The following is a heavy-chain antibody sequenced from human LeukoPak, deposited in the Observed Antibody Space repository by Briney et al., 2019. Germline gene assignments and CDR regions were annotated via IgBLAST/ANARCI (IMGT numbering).Heavy chain of an antibody. CDR2: ISSSSSYI. J-gene: IGHJ4*02. CDR1: GFTFNSYN. D-gene: IGHD4-17*01. CDR3: ASTEYYGEHYFDY. Sequence: GGSLRLSCAASGFTFNSYNMNWVRQAPGKGLEWVSSISSSSSYIYYADSVKGRFTISRDNAKNSLYLQMNILRAEDTAVYYCASTEYYGEHYFDYWGQGTLVTVSS. V-gene: IGHV3-21*01.